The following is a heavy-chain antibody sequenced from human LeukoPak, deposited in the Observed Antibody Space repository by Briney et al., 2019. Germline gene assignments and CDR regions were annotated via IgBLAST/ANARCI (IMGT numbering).Heavy chain of an antibody. V-gene: IGHV1-18*01. CDR1: GYTFTSYG. J-gene: IGHJ4*02. CDR2: ISAYNGNT. CDR3: ARAVDLAVAGTGFDY. D-gene: IGHD6-19*01. Sequence: VASVKVSCKASGYTFTSYGISWVRQAPGQGLEWMGWISAYNGNTNYAQKLQGRVTMTTDTSTSTAYMELRSLRSDDTAVYYCARAVDLAVAGTGFDYWGQGTLVTVSP.